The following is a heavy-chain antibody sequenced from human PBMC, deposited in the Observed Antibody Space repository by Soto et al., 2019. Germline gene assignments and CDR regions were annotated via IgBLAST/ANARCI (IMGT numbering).Heavy chain of an antibody. CDR3: ARDREWLRGGMDV. J-gene: IGHJ6*02. V-gene: IGHV1-46*01. D-gene: IGHD5-12*01. CDR1: GYTFTSYY. Sequence: ASVKVSCKASGYTFTSYYMHWVRQAPGQGLEWTGIINPSGGSTSYAQKFQGRVTMTGDTSTSTVYMELSSLRSEDTAVYYCARDREWLRGGMDVWGQGTTVTVSS. CDR2: INPSGGST.